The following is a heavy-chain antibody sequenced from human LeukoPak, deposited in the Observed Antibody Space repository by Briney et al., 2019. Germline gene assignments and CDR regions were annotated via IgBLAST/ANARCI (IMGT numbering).Heavy chain of an antibody. Sequence: PGGSLRLSCAASGFTFSSYAMSWVRQAPGKGLEWVSAISGSGGSTYYADSVKCRFTISIDNSKNTLYLQMKSLRAEDTAVYYCAKPPVLLWFGELLYITEYFDYWGQGTLVTVSS. V-gene: IGHV3-23*01. CDR3: AKPPVLLWFGELLYITEYFDY. D-gene: IGHD3-10*01. CDR1: GFTFSSYA. CDR2: ISGSGGST. J-gene: IGHJ4*02.